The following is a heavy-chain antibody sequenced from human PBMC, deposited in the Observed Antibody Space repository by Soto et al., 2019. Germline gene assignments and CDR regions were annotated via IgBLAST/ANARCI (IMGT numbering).Heavy chain of an antibody. Sequence: GGSLRLSCAASGFNFDNYPMGWVRQAPGKGLQWVSSIFETDDATVYTDSVQGRFFISRDNSKYTLYLQMTNLRVEDTAVYHCTSYGGPTQPHYLDHWGQGILVTVSS. V-gene: IGHV3-23*01. CDR2: IFETDDAT. J-gene: IGHJ4*02. CDR1: GFNFDNYP. D-gene: IGHD3-16*01. CDR3: TSYGGPTQPHYLDH.